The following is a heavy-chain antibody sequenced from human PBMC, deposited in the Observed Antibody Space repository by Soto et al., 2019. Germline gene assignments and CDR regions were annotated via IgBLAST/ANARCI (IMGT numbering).Heavy chain of an antibody. D-gene: IGHD7-27*01. CDR2: IIPILGIA. J-gene: IGHJ6*02. Sequence: QVQLVQSGAEVKKPGSSVKVSCKASGGTFSSYTISWVRQAPGQGLEWMGRIIPILGIANYAQKFQGRVTNXADKSTSTAYMELSSLRSEDTAVYYCATDWGGMDVWGQGTTVTVSS. CDR3: ATDWGGMDV. V-gene: IGHV1-69*02. CDR1: GGTFSSYT.